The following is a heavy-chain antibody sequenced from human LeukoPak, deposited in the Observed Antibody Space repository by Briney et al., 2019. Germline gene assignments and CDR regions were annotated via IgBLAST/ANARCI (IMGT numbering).Heavy chain of an antibody. Sequence: WASVKVSCKASGYTFTSYGISWVRQAPGQGLEWMGWISAYNGNTNYAQKLQGRVTMTTDISTSTAYMELRSLRSDDTAVYYCARVPLGDYDYVWGSYHIQGYMDVWGKGTTVTISS. J-gene: IGHJ6*03. CDR2: ISAYNGNT. CDR1: GYTFTSYG. CDR3: ARVPLGDYDYVWGSYHIQGYMDV. D-gene: IGHD3-16*02. V-gene: IGHV1-18*01.